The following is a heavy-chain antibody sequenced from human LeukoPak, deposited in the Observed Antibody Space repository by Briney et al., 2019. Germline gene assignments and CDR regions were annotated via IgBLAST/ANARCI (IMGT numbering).Heavy chain of an antibody. D-gene: IGHD4-17*01. CDR2: IIPIFGTA. J-gene: IGHJ4*02. V-gene: IGHV1-69*13. Sequence: GASVKVSCKASGGTFSSYAISWVRQAPGQGLEWMGGIIPIFGTANYAQKFQGRVTITADESTSTAYMELSRLRSDDTAVYYCARDAAYGDLDYWGQGTLVTVSS. CDR1: GGTFSSYA. CDR3: ARDAAYGDLDY.